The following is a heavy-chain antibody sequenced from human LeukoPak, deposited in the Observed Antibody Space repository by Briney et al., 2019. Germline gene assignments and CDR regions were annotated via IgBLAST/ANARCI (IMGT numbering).Heavy chain of an antibody. Sequence: ASVKVSCKSSGYTFTSYYIHWVRQAPGQGLEWMGIISPSGGGTGYAQNFQGRVTMTRDTSTSTVYMELSSLRSEDTAVYYCAGESDSGKDFDCWGQGTLVTVSS. V-gene: IGHV1-46*01. CDR2: ISPSGGGT. CDR3: AGESDSGKDFDC. J-gene: IGHJ4*02. D-gene: IGHD1-26*01. CDR1: GYTFTSYY.